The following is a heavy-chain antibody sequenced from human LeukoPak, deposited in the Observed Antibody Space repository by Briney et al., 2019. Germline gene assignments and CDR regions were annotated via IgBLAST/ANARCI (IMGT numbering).Heavy chain of an antibody. CDR3: ARENYDYVWGSSSWFDP. V-gene: IGHV3-66*01. CDR1: GFTVSSNY. CDR2: IYSGGST. J-gene: IGHJ5*02. Sequence: GGSLRLSCAASGFTVSSNYMSWVRQAPGKGLEWVSVIYSGGSTYYADSVKGRFTISRDNSKNTLYLQMNSLRAEDTAVYYRARENYDYVWGSSSWFDPWGQGTLVTVSS. D-gene: IGHD3-16*01.